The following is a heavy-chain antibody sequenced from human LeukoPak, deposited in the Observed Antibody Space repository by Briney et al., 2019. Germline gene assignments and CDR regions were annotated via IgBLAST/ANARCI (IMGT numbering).Heavy chain of an antibody. CDR3: ASSGPYYDILTGYPKGYYYYYMDV. Sequence: SGGSLRLSCAASGFTCTTCWMSWVRQAPGKGLEWVANIKQDGTEKYYVDSVKGRFTVSRDNAKNSLYLQMNSLRVEDTAVYYCASSGPYYDILTGYPKGYYYYYMDVWGKGTTVTVSS. D-gene: IGHD3-9*01. CDR2: IKQDGTEK. V-gene: IGHV3-7*01. J-gene: IGHJ6*03. CDR1: GFTCTTCW.